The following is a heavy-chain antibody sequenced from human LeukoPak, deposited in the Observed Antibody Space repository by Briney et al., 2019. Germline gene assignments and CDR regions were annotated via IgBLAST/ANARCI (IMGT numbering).Heavy chain of an antibody. CDR2: ISTTSTYI. J-gene: IGHJ5*02. Sequence: GGSLRLSCAASGFMFSSYSMNWVRQAPGKGLEWVSSISTTSTYIYYADSVRGRFTISRDNAMKSLCLQMNSLRAEDTAVYYCAAGPTSCYSCGWFDPWGQGTLVTVSS. CDR3: AAGPTSCYSCGWFDP. V-gene: IGHV3-21*01. D-gene: IGHD2-2*01. CDR1: GFMFSSYS.